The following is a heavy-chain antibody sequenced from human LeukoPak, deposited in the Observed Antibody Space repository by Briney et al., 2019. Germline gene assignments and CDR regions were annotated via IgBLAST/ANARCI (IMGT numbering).Heavy chain of an antibody. D-gene: IGHD3-10*01. Sequence: PGGSLRLSCAASKFTFSTFSMSWVRQAPGKGLEWVSSISGSGGYTYYADSVKGRFTISRDNSKNTLFLQMNSLRVEDTAVYYCAREIDGSGAFDYWGQGTLIPVSS. CDR3: AREIDGSGAFDY. J-gene: IGHJ4*02. V-gene: IGHV3-23*01. CDR2: ISGSGGYT. CDR1: KFTFSTFS.